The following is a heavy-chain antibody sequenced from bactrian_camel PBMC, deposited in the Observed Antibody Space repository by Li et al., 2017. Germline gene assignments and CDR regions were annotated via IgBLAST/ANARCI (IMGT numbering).Heavy chain of an antibody. Sequence: DVQLVESGGGSVEAGGSLRLSCTASKATDSSVSGSVCTGWFRQAPGKGLEWVSRIHRAGGSPTYADSVKGRFTISRDNAKNTLYLQLNSLKTEDTAMYYCANDNGGAVYWGRGTQVTVS. CDR3: ANDNGGAVY. D-gene: IGHD7*01. CDR2: IHRAGGSP. CDR1: KATDSSVSGSVC. J-gene: IGHJ4*01. V-gene: IGHV3S42*01.